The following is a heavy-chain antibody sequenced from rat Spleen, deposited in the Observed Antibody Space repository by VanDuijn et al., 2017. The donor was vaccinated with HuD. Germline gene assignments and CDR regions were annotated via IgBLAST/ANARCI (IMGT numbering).Heavy chain of an antibody. CDR3: TRGLGDY. V-gene: IGHV2-32*01. CDR1: GFSLTSYH. J-gene: IGHJ2*01. Sequence: QVQLKESGPGLVQPSQTLSLTCTVSGFSLTSYHVHWVRQSPGKGLEWMGVMWSHGDISYNSVFKSRLSISSDTSKSQFFLEMNSLQTEDTAIYICTRGLGDYWGQGVMVTVSS. D-gene: IGHD5-1*01. CDR2: MWSHGDI.